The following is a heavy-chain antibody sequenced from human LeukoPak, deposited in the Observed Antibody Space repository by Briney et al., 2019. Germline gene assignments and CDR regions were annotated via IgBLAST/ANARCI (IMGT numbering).Heavy chain of an antibody. CDR3: ATEGSGTERVFGFDY. CDR2: FDPEDGET. J-gene: IGHJ4*02. CDR1: GYTLTELS. D-gene: IGHD3-10*01. Sequence: ASVKVSCKVSGYTLTELSMHWVRQAPGKGLEWMGGFDPEDGETIYAQKFQGRVTMTEDTSTDTAYMELSSLRSEDTAVYYCATEGSGTERVFGFDYWDQGTLVTVSS. V-gene: IGHV1-24*01.